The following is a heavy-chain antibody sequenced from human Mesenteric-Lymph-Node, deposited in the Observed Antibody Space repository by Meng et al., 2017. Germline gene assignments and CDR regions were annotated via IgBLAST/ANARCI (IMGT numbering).Heavy chain of an antibody. Sequence: SETLSLTCAVCGGSFSGYYWSWIRQPPGKGLEWIGEINHSGSTNYNPSLKSRVTISVDTSKNQFSLKLSSVTAADTAVYYCATRSPLTGDAFDIWGQGTMVTVSS. V-gene: IGHV4-34*01. D-gene: IGHD1-14*01. CDR2: INHSGST. CDR3: ATRSPLTGDAFDI. CDR1: GGSFSGYY. J-gene: IGHJ3*02.